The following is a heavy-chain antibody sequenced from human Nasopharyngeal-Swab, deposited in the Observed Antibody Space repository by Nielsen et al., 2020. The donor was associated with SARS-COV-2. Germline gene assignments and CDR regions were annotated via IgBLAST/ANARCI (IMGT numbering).Heavy chain of an antibody. J-gene: IGHJ6*02. CDR3: ARDSRIAAAGIRYYYGMDV. V-gene: IGHV1-18*01. CDR1: GYTFTSYG. D-gene: IGHD6-13*01. CDR2: ISAYNGNT. Sequence: ASVKVSCKASGYTFTSYGISWVRQAPGQGLEWMGWISAYNGNTNYAQKLQGRVTMTTDTSTSTAYMELRSLRSDDTAMYYCARDSRIAAAGIRYYYGMDVWGQGTTVTVSS.